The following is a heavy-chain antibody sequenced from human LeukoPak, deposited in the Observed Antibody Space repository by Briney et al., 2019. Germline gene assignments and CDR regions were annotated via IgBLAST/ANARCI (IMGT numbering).Heavy chain of an antibody. J-gene: IGHJ3*02. CDR1: GGSISSYY. V-gene: IGHV4-59*01. D-gene: IGHD3-22*01. Sequence: SETLSLTCTVSGGSISSYYWSWIRQPPGKGLEWIGYIYYSGSTNYNPSLKSRVTISVDTSKNQFSLKLSSVTAADTAVYYCARARGYYDSSGPDAFDIWGQGTMVTVSS. CDR2: IYYSGST. CDR3: ARARGYYDSSGPDAFDI.